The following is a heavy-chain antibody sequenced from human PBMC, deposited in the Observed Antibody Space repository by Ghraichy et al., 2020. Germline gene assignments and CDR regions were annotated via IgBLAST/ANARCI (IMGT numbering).Heavy chain of an antibody. Sequence: GGSLRLSCAASGFTVSTSYMSWVRQAPGKGLEWVSVIYSRGSTYYADSVKGRFTISRDNSKNTLYLQMNSLRAEDTAVYYCANHPYDSSGNYYGMDVWGQGTTVTVSS. V-gene: IGHV3-66*01. D-gene: IGHD3-22*01. CDR2: IYSRGST. CDR1: GFTVSTSY. CDR3: ANHPYDSSGNYYGMDV. J-gene: IGHJ6*02.